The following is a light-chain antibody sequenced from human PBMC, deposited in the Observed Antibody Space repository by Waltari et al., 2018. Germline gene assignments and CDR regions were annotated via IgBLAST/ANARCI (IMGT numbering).Light chain of an antibody. CDR3: QQRSNWPPEIT. V-gene: IGKV3-11*01. Sequence: EIVLTHSPATLSLSPGERATLPCRASQSVSSYLAWYQQKPGQAPRLLIYDASNRATGIPARFSGSGSGTDFTLTISSLEPEDFAVYYCQQRSNWPPEITFGPGTKVDIK. CDR2: DAS. J-gene: IGKJ3*01. CDR1: QSVSSY.